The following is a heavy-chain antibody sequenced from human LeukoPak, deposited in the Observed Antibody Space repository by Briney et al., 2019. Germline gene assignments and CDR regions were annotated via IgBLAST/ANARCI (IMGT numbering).Heavy chain of an antibody. V-gene: IGHV4-61*02. CDR3: ARAVVVVNHYYYYYGMDV. D-gene: IGHD3-22*01. CDR2: IYTSGST. Sequence: SQTLSLTCTVSGGSISSGSYYWSWIRQPAGKGLEWIGRIYTSGSTNYNPSLKGRVTISVDTSKNQFSLKLSSVTAADTAVYYCARAVVVVNHYYYYYGMDVWGQGTTVTVSS. J-gene: IGHJ6*02. CDR1: GGSISSGSYY.